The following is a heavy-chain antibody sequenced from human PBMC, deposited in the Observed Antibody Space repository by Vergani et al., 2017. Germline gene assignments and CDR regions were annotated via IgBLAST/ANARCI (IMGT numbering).Heavy chain of an antibody. Sequence: EVQLVQSGAEVKKPGATMKISCKVSGYTFTDHYMHWVKQAPGKGLGWMGLVDPEGGETIYAEKFKGRVTIAADTSTDTAHLELSSLGSEDTAVYYCATPQTVTTGGMGVWGQGTTVIVSS. D-gene: IGHD4-17*01. CDR2: VDPEGGET. J-gene: IGHJ6*02. CDR3: ATPQTVTTGGMGV. CDR1: GYTFTDHY. V-gene: IGHV1-69-2*01.